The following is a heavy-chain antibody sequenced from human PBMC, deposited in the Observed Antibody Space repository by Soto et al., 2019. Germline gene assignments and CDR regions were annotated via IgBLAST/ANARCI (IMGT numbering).Heavy chain of an antibody. J-gene: IGHJ4*02. D-gene: IGHD5-18*01. V-gene: IGHV3-74*01. CDR1: GFTFSSHW. CDR3: VQGYGGLDG. Sequence: PGGSLRLSCAASGFTFSSHWMHWVRQAPGKGLVWVSRIDTDGSRTNYADSVKGRFTMSRDNAKNTAFLQMNSLRAEDTAVYCCVQGYGGLDGWGQGTLVTVYS. CDR2: IDTDGSRT.